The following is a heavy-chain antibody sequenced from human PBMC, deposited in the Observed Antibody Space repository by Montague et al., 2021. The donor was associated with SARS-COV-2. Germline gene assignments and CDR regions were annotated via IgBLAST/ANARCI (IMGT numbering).Heavy chain of an antibody. CDR3: ARSRENYNILNGYPYYFDY. V-gene: IGHV4-59*01. D-gene: IGHD3-9*01. CDR1: GGSISRYY. Sequence: SETLSLTCTVSGGSISRYYWNWIRQPPGKGLEWIAYIYYSGSTNYNPSLKSRVTISVDTSKNQFSLKLSSVTAADTAVYYCARSRENYNILNGYPYYFDYWGQGTLVTVSS. J-gene: IGHJ4*02. CDR2: IYYSGST.